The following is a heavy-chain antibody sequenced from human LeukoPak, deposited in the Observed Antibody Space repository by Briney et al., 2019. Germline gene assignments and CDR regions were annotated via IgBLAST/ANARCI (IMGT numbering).Heavy chain of an antibody. CDR3: ARETPRRGETRDGYR. Sequence: GGSLRLSCAASGFTFKKYWMNWVRQVSGKGLECSANIKEDGSETYYADSVKGRFTISRDNPKNLLFLQINSLRVEDTAVYYCARETPRRGETRDGYRWGQGTLVTVSS. D-gene: IGHD5-24*01. CDR1: GFTFKKYW. CDR2: IKEDGSET. V-gene: IGHV3-7*01. J-gene: IGHJ4*02.